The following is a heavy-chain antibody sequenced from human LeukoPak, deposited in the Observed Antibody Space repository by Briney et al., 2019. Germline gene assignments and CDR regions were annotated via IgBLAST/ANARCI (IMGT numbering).Heavy chain of an antibody. V-gene: IGHV3-48*03. CDR2: ISSSGSTI. J-gene: IGHJ6*02. CDR3: ARTDTSKSYKGDWYGMDV. CDR1: GFTFSSYE. D-gene: IGHD3-10*01. Sequence: GGSLRLSCAASGFTFSSYEMNWVRQAPGKGLEWVSYISSSGSTIYYADSVKGRFTISRDNAKNSLYVQMNSLRAEDTAVYYCARTDTSKSYKGDWYGMDVWGQGTTVTVSS.